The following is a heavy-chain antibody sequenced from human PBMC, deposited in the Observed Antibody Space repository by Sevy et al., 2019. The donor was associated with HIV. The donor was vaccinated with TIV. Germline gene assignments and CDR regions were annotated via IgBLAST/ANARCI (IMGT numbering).Heavy chain of an antibody. Sequence: GGSLRLSCAASGFTFSSYSMNWVRQAPGKGLEWVSYISSSSSTIYYADSVKGRFTISRDNAKNSLYLQMNSLRAEDTAVYYWARAGDVDPKPYYYYYYMDVWGKGTTVTVSS. CDR3: ARAGDVDPKPYYYYYYMDV. CDR1: GFTFSSYS. D-gene: IGHD2-21*02. J-gene: IGHJ6*03. CDR2: ISSSSSTI. V-gene: IGHV3-48*01.